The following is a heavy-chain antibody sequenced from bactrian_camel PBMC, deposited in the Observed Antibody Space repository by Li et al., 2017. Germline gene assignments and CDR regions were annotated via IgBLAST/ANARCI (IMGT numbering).Heavy chain of an antibody. CDR3: AAADDLVCRLDPTVVNY. CDR1: DYSFSRY. J-gene: IGHJ4*01. V-gene: IGHV3S6*01. Sequence: HVQLVESGGGSVQAGESLRLSCAASDYSFSRYWAWFRQAPGKERERVAVLDKNVYGGTRYDDSVRGRFTVSQDNAKNTLSLLMNSLKPEDTATYYCAAADDLVCRLDPTVVNYWGQGTQVTVS. CDR2: LDKNVYGGT.